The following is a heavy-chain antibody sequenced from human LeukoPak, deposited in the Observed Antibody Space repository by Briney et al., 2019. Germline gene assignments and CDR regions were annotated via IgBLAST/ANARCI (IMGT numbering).Heavy chain of an antibody. CDR1: GFTFNYYA. D-gene: IGHD5-18*01. V-gene: IGHV3-23*01. Sequence: GGSLRLSCPACGFTFNYYAMSWLGQAPGKGVEWVSGISDNEGKTYYTDSVKGRFTISRDNTKNTVYLQRNVLRADDTAVYFCARHDSFIPLWGRGTLVSVS. J-gene: IGHJ4*02. CDR2: ISDNEGKT. CDR3: ARHDSFIPL.